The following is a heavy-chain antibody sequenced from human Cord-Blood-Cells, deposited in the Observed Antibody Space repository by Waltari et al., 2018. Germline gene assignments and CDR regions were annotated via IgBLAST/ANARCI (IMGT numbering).Heavy chain of an antibody. CDR3: ARVGYYDILTGDY. J-gene: IGHJ4*02. D-gene: IGHD3-9*01. V-gene: IGHV4-34*01. Sequence: QVQLQQWGAGLLKPSETLSLTCAVYGGSFSGYYWSWIRQPPGKGLECIGEINHSGSTNYNPSLKSRVTISVDTSKNQFSLKLSSVTAADTAVYYCARVGYYDILTGDYWGQGTLVTVSS. CDR1: GGSFSGYY. CDR2: INHSGST.